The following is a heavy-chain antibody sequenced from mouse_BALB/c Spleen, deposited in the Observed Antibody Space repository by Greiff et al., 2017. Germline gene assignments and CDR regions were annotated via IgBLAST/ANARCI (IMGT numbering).Heavy chain of an antibody. CDR1: GFNIKDTY. J-gene: IGHJ1*01. V-gene: IGHV14-3*02. CDR3: ARSDGGLDV. CDR2: IDPANGNT. Sequence: VQLQQSGAELVKPGASVKLSCTASGFNIKDTYMHWVKQRPEQGLEWIGRIDPANGNTKYDPKFQGKATITADTSSNTAYLKLSSLTSEDTAVYYCARSDGGLDVWGAGTTVTVSS.